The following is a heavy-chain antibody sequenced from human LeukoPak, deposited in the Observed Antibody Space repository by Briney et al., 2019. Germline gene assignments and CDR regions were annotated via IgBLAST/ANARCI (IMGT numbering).Heavy chain of an antibody. CDR1: GYTFTTYG. J-gene: IGHJ4*02. Sequence: ASVKVSCKGSGYTFTTYGISWVRQAPGQGLEWMVWISGYNGETHYAQNPQGRVTMTTDTSTSTAYLELMNLRSDNTAVYYGARDLPRMAVAAYTYWGQGTLVTVSS. CDR3: ARDLPRMAVAAYTY. D-gene: IGHD6-19*01. CDR2: ISGYNGET. V-gene: IGHV1-18*01.